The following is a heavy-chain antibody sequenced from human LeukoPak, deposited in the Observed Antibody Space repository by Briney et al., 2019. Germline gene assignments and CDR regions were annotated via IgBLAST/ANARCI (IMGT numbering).Heavy chain of an antibody. V-gene: IGHV4-39*01. Sequence: SETLSLTCTVSGGSISSSSYYWGWIRQPPGKGLEWIGSIYYSGSTYYNPSLKSRVTISVDTSKNQFSLKLSSVTAADTAVYYCARHSTDNDYSNWFDPWGQGTLVTVSS. J-gene: IGHJ5*02. CDR2: IYYSGST. CDR3: ARHSTDNDYSNWFDP. D-gene: IGHD4-11*01. CDR1: GGSISSSSYY.